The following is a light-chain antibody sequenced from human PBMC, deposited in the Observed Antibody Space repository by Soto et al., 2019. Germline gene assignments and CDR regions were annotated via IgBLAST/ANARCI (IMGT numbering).Light chain of an antibody. V-gene: IGKV1-39*01. CDR3: QQSYSTPRT. J-gene: IGKJ1*01. Sequence: DIQMTQSPSSLSASVGARLTITCRASQSISSYLNWYQQKPGKAPKIMIYAASSLQSGVPSRFSGSGSGTDFTLTISSLQPEDVATYYCQQSYSTPRTFGQGTKVDIK. CDR2: AAS. CDR1: QSISSY.